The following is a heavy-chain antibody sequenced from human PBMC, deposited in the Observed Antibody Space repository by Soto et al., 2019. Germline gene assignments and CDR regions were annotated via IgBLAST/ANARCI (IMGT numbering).Heavy chain of an antibody. CDR1: GFTFSSYA. Sequence: PGGSLRLSCAASGFTFSSYAMRWVRQAPGKGLEWVAVISYDGSNKYYADSVKGRFTISRDNSKNTLYLQMNSLRAEDTAVYYCARDSSGWDAFDIWGQGTMVTVSS. CDR3: ARDSSGWDAFDI. J-gene: IGHJ3*02. V-gene: IGHV3-30-3*01. D-gene: IGHD6-19*01. CDR2: ISYDGSNK.